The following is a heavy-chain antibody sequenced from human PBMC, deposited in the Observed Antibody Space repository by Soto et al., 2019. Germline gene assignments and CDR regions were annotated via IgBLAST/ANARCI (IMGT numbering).Heavy chain of an antibody. CDR3: AKDGQYRTDGFDV. CDR2: LSRGGGTT. CDR1: GFTFSSHG. Sequence: EAQLLESGGDWAQPGGSLRLSCAASGFTFSSHGMSWVRQAPGKGLAWIAGLSRGGGTTYYADSVKGRFTISRDNSKNTLDLIMNSLKVEDTALYYSAKDGQYRTDGFDVWGQGTMVTVSS. V-gene: IGHV3-23*01. D-gene: IGHD6-6*01. J-gene: IGHJ3*01.